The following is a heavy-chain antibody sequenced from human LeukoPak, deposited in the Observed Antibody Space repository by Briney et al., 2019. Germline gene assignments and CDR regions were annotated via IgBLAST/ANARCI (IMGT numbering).Heavy chain of an antibody. CDR2: VHLDGRT. D-gene: IGHD3-3*01. V-gene: IGHV4-4*02. CDR1: GGSVTSTNW. Sequence: SETLSLTCDVSGGSVTSTNWWTWVSQPPGKGLEWIGEVHLDGRTNYNPSLKSRLTMSVDLPENHISLKLTSVTAADTAVYYCAREGGFYRPLDYSGQGTLVTVSS. J-gene: IGHJ4*02. CDR3: AREGGFYRPLDY.